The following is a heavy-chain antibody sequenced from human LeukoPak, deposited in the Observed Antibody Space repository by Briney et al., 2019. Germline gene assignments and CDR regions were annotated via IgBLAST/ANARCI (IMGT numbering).Heavy chain of an antibody. D-gene: IGHD6-13*01. Sequence: PGGSLRLSCAASGFTFSSYAMSWVRQAPGKGLEWVSAISGSGGSTYYADSVKGRFTISRDNSKNTLYLQMNSLRAEDTAVYYCAKDPLPFIVAAAGNFDYWGQGTLVTVSS. CDR2: ISGSGGST. J-gene: IGHJ4*02. CDR1: GFTFSSYA. V-gene: IGHV3-23*01. CDR3: AKDPLPFIVAAAGNFDY.